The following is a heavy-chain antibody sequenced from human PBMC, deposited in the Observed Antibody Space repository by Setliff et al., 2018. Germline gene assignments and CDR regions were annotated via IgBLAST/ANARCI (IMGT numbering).Heavy chain of an antibody. D-gene: IGHD2-8*01. V-gene: IGHV3-9*01. CDR2: IRAGSDNI. CDR1: GFIFDDYA. Sequence: LSLSCAASGFIFDDYAMHWVRQAPGKGLEWVSGIRAGSDNIAYADSVKGRFTISRDNAKNSLYLQLDSLRPDDTAFYYCARGHCTTISCFLDHWGQGIMVTVSS. J-gene: IGHJ4*02. CDR3: ARGHCTTISCFLDH.